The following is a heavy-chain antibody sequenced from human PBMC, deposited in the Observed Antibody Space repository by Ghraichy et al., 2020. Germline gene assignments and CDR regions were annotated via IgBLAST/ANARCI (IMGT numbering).Heavy chain of an antibody. J-gene: IGHJ4*02. V-gene: IGHV4-39*01. CDR2: YYHYRGGT. Sequence: SQTLSLTCTVPDSSISSLSHYWSRIRQPPGKGLEWIVPYYHYRGGTNHNPALKGRVTISADKSKNQFSLSLGSVTDADTAVYYCAKWESARGFDSWGQGILVTVSP. D-gene: IGHD1-26*01. CDR1: DSSISSLSHY. CDR3: AKWESARGFDS.